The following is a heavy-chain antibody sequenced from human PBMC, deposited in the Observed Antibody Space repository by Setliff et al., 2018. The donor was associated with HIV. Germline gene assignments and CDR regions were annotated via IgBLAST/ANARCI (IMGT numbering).Heavy chain of an antibody. V-gene: IGHV3-30*02. Sequence: GGSLRLSCAASGFTFSSYGMHWVRQAPGKGLEWVAVIWYDGRKNNYADSVKGRFTISRDNSRNTVFLQMNNLRTEDTAVYYCAKDQGRVNDHWGLGTLVTVSS. D-gene: IGHD3-16*01. CDR2: IWYDGRKN. J-gene: IGHJ4*02. CDR3: AKDQGRVNDH. CDR1: GFTFSSYG.